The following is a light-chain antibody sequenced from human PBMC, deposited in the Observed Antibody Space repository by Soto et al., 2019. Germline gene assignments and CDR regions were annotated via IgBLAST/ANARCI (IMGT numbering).Light chain of an antibody. Sequence: DVVMTQSPLSLPVTLGQPASISCRSNQNLVHRGGTAYFSWFQQRPGRSPRRLIYKVSNRDSGVPARFSGSGSGTDFALKISRVEAEDVGVYYCMQGTHWPITFGQGTRLEIK. CDR1: QNLVHRGGTAY. V-gene: IGKV2-30*02. J-gene: IGKJ5*01. CDR2: KVS. CDR3: MQGTHWPIT.